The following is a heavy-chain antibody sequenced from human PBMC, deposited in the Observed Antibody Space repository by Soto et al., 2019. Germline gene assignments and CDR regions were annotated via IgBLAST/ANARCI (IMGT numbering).Heavy chain of an antibody. D-gene: IGHD5-18*01. V-gene: IGHV4-4*07. Sequence: QVQLQESGPVLVKPSETLSLTCTVSGGSISSYYWSWIRQPAGKGLEWIGRIYTSGSTNYNPSLKSRVTMSVDTSKNQFSLKLSSVTAADTAVYYCARVGSYGTGYYYYYGMDVWGQGTTVTVSS. J-gene: IGHJ6*02. CDR2: IYTSGST. CDR3: ARVGSYGTGYYYYYGMDV. CDR1: GGSISSYY.